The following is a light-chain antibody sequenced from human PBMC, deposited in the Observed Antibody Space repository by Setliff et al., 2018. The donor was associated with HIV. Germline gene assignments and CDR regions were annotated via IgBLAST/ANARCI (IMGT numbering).Light chain of an antibody. V-gene: IGLV2-11*01. CDR3: CSYAGSYV. CDR2: DVN. Sequence: QSALTQPASVSGSPGQSITISCTGTSSDVGGYNSVSWYQQHPGKAPKLMIYDVNKRPSGVPDRFSGSKTGNTASLTISGLQAEDEADYYCCSYAGSYVFGTGTKVTVL. J-gene: IGLJ1*01. CDR1: SSDVGGYNS.